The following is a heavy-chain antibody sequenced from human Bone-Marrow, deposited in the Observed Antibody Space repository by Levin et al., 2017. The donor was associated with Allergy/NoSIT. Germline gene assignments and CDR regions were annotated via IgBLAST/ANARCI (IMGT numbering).Heavy chain of an antibody. CDR1: GFTFSSFA. Sequence: GGSLRLSCAPSGFTFSSFAMSWVRQAPGKGLEWVSAISGSGDSTYYAGSVKGRFTISRDNSKNTLYLQMNSLRAEDTAVYYCAKAGSLYCRGGSCYFRAWGQGTLVTVSS. D-gene: IGHD2-15*01. CDR3: AKAGSLYCRGGSCYFRA. J-gene: IGHJ1*01. V-gene: IGHV3-23*01. CDR2: ISGSGDST.